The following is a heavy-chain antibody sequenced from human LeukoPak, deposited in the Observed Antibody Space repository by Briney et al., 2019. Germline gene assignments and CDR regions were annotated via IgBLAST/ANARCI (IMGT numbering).Heavy chain of an antibody. CDR1: GFTFSNYA. Sequence: GGSLRLSCAASGFTFSNYAMAWVRQAPGKGLEWVSSISGSGGGTYYADSVKGRFTISRDNYMNTLYLQMNSLRVEDTAVYYCAKDPRGNFYFDYWGQGTLVTVSS. D-gene: IGHD1-1*01. V-gene: IGHV3-23*01. CDR3: AKDPRGNFYFDY. CDR2: ISGSGGGT. J-gene: IGHJ4*02.